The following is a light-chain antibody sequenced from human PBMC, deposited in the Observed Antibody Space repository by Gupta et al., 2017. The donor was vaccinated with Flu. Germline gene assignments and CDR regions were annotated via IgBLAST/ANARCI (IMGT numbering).Light chain of an antibody. CDR1: QSVSNN. V-gene: IGKV3-15*01. CDR3: QHNHNWPPWT. Sequence: EIVMTQSPATLSVSPGERAALSCRASQSVSNNLAWYQQKPGQAPRLLIYGASTRDTGIPARFSGSGFGTEFTLTISSRQSEDFAVYYCQHNHNWPPWTFGQRTKVEIK. J-gene: IGKJ1*01. CDR2: GAS.